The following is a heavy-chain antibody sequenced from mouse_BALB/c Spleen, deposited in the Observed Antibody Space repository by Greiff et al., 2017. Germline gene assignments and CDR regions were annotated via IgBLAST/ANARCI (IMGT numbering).Heavy chain of an antibody. CDR3: AKEGAYYDAMDY. J-gene: IGHJ4*01. V-gene: IGHV1S29*02. Sequence: EVQLVESGPELVKPGASVKISCKASGYTFTDYNMHWVKQSHGKSLEWIGYIYPYNGGTGYNQKFKSKATLTVDNSSSTAYMELRSLTSEDSAVYYCAKEGAYYDAMDYWGQGTSVTVSS. D-gene: IGHD3-1*01. CDR1: GYTFTDYN. CDR2: IYPYNGGT.